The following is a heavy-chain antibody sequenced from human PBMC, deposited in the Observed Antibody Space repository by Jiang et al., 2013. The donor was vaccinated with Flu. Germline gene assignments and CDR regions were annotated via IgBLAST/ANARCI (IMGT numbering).Heavy chain of an antibody. V-gene: IGHV3-30*03. CDR2: ISYDGTXT. D-gene: IGHD3-16*02. J-gene: IGHJ2*01. CDR3: ARGDKKGITSFIIDWYFDL. Sequence: VISYDGTXTDFANSVKGRFTISRDNSKNTLYLQMNSLRSEDTAVYFCARGDKKGITSFIIDWYFDLWGRGTLVTVTS.